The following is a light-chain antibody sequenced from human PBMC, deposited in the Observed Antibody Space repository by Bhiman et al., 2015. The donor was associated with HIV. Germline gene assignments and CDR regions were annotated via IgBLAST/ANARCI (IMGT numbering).Light chain of an antibody. Sequence: QSALTQPASVSGSPGQSISISCTGTSSDVGGYNHVSWYQQHPGKAPKLMIYDVSNRPSGVSNRFSGSKSGNTASLIISGLQAEDEADYYCSSYTTSSTVVFGGGTNLTVL. CDR1: SSDVGGYNH. CDR2: DVS. CDR3: SSYTTSSTVV. V-gene: IGLV2-14*03. J-gene: IGLJ2*01.